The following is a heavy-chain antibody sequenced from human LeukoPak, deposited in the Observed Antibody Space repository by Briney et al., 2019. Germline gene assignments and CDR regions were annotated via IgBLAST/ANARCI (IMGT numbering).Heavy chain of an antibody. V-gene: IGHV3-30*18. CDR2: ISNDGSNI. J-gene: IGHJ5*02. D-gene: IGHD2-21*01. Sequence: GGSLRFSCATSGFTFSNYGMHWVRQAPGKGLEWVAVISNDGSNIQYADSAKGRFTISRDNSKNTVYLQMNSLRSEDTAVYYCAKDPYRVIVATGNYLDPWGQGTLVTVSS. CDR3: AKDPYRVIVATGNYLDP. CDR1: GFTFSNYG.